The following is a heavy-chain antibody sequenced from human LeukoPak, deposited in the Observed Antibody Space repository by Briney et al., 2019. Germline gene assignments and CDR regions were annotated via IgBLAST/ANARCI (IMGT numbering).Heavy chain of an antibody. J-gene: IGHJ4*02. D-gene: IGHD4-11*01. Sequence: PGGSLRLSCAASGFTFSSYAMHWVRQAPGKGLEWVAVISYDGSNKYYADSVKGRFTISRDNSKNTLYLQMNSLRAEDTAVYYCARVMTTVTSPFDYWGQGTLVTVSS. CDR2: ISYDGSNK. CDR1: GFTFSSYA. V-gene: IGHV3-30-3*01. CDR3: ARVMTTVTSPFDY.